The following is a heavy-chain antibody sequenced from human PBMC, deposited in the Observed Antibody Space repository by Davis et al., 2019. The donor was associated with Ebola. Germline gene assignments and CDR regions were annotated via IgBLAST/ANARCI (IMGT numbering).Heavy chain of an antibody. V-gene: IGHV3-33*01. CDR3: ARGALGVTTRHFDY. CDR2: IWYDGSNK. CDR1: GFTFSNYG. Sequence: GESLKISCAASGFTFSNYGLHWVRQAPGKGVEWVGVIWYDGSNKYYAESVKGRFTISRDNSNNTLYLQMSSLRVEDTAVYYCARGALGVTTRHFDYWGQGTLVTVSS. D-gene: IGHD4-17*01. J-gene: IGHJ4*02.